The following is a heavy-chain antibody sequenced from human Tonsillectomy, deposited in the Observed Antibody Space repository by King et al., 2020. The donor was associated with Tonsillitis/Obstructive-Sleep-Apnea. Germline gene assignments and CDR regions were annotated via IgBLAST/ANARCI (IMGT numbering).Heavy chain of an antibody. CDR1: GYSFTSYW. Sequence: QLVQSGAEVKKPGESLRISCKGSGYSFTSYWISWVRQKPGKGLEWMGTIDPSDSYTNYSPSFQGHVTISADKSISTAYLQWSSLKASDTAMYYCARHTGYSNGYRYGMDVWGQGTTVTVSS. D-gene: IGHD5-18*01. CDR2: IDPSDSYT. CDR3: ARHTGYSNGYRYGMDV. V-gene: IGHV5-10-1*01. J-gene: IGHJ6*02.